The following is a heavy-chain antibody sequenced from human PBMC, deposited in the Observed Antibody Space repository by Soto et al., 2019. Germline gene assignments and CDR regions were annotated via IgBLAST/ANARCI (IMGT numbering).Heavy chain of an antibody. Sequence: QVQLQESGPGLVRPSQTLSLSCTVSGGSISNSANHWSWIRQHPGEGLEWIGYIYYSGGTYYSPSLKGRVTMSIDASKNQFYLKLSSVPAAATAVYYCAKGVRRVPNWFDPWGQGTLVTVSS. CDR3: AKGVRRVPNWFDP. D-gene: IGHD3-10*01. CDR2: IYYSGGT. CDR1: GGSISNSANH. J-gene: IGHJ5*02. V-gene: IGHV4-31*03.